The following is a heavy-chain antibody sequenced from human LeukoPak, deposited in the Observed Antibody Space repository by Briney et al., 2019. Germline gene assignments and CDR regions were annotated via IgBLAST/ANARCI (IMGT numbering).Heavy chain of an antibody. CDR1: GGSFSGYY. Sequence: SETLSLTCAVYGGSFSGYYWSWIRQPPGKGLEWIGEINHSGSTNYNPSLKSRVTISVDTSKNQFSLKLSSVTAADTAVYYCARDDIVVVPAAMGQNWFDPWGQGTLVTVSS. CDR3: ARDDIVVVPAAMGQNWFDP. CDR2: INHSGST. V-gene: IGHV4-34*01. D-gene: IGHD2-2*01. J-gene: IGHJ5*02.